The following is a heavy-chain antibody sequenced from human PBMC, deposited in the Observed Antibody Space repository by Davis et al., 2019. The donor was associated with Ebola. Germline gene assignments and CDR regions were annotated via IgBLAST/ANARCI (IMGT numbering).Heavy chain of an antibody. Sequence: PGGSLRLSCTVSDDSISGYYWSWIRQPAGKGLEWIGRIYTSGSTNYKPSLKSRVTMSVDTSKNQFFLRLTSVTAADTAVYYCARYHSSGWFGDYWGQGTLVTVSS. CDR3: ARYHSSGWFGDY. CDR1: DDSISGYY. J-gene: IGHJ4*02. CDR2: IYTSGST. V-gene: IGHV4-4*07. D-gene: IGHD6-19*01.